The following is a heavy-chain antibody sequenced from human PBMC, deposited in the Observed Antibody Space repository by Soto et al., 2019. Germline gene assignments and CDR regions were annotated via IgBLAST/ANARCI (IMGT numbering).Heavy chain of an antibody. J-gene: IGHJ5*02. V-gene: IGHV4-34*01. D-gene: IGHD1-1*01. CDR2: INHSGST. CDR3: ASHHTTGTTGNWFDP. CDR1: GGSFSGYY. Sequence: SETLSLTCAVYGGSFSGYYWSWIRQPPGKGLEWIGEINHSGSTNYNPSLKSRVTISVDTSKNQFSLKLSSVTAADTAVYYCASHHTTGTTGNWFDPWGQGTLVTVSS.